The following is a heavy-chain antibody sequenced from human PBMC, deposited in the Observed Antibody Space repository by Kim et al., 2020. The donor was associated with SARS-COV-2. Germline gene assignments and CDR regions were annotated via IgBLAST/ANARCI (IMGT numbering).Heavy chain of an antibody. D-gene: IGHD3-3*01. V-gene: IGHV4-39*07. Sequence: SNPSLRNRVNKSVDTSKNQFSLKLSSVTAADTAVYYCARDRLEYSRYFDLWGRGTLVTVSS. J-gene: IGHJ2*01. CDR3: ARDRLEYSRYFDL.